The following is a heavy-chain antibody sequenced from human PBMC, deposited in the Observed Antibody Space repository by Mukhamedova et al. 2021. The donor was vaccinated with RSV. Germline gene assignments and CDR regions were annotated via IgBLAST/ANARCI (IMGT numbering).Heavy chain of an antibody. D-gene: IGHD3-22*01. V-gene: IGHV4-59*01. CDR3: ARVLHYFDSSGYYRYYFAY. CDR2: ISDSGST. Sequence: WIRQPPGKGLEWIGYISDSGSTNYNPSLKSRVTMSVDTSKNQFSLRLSSVTAADTAVYYCARVLHYFDSSGYYRYYFAY. J-gene: IGHJ4*01.